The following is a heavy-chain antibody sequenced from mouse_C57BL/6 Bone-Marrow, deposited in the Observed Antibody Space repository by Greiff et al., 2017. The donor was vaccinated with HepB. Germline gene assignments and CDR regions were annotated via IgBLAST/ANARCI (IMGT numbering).Heavy chain of an antibody. V-gene: IGHV1-64*01. Sequence: VQLQQPGAVLVKPGASVKLSCKASGYTFTSYWMHWVKQRPGQGLEWIGMIHPNSGSTNYNEKFKSKATLTVDKSSSTAYMQLSSLTSEDSAVYYCARPPLITTVVGYFDYWGQGTTLTVSS. CDR2: IHPNSGST. J-gene: IGHJ2*01. CDR1: GYTFTSYW. D-gene: IGHD1-1*01. CDR3: ARPPLITTVVGYFDY.